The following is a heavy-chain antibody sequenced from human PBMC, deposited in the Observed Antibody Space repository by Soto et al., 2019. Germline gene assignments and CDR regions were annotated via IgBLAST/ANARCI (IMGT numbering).Heavy chain of an antibody. Sequence: QVQLQESGPGLVKPSQTLSLTCTVSGGSISSGGYYWSWIRQHPGKGLEWIGYIYYSGSTYYNPSLKSRVTISVDTSKNQFSLKLSSVTAADTAVYYCARAASRARRNDYGAIRDAFDIWGQGTMVTVSS. CDR3: ARAASRARRNDYGAIRDAFDI. J-gene: IGHJ3*02. CDR2: IYYSGST. CDR1: GGSISSGGYY. V-gene: IGHV4-31*03. D-gene: IGHD4-17*01.